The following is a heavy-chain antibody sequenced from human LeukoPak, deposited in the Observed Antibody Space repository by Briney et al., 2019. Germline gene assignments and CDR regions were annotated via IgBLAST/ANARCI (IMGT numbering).Heavy chain of an antibody. D-gene: IGHD3-10*01. Sequence: GGSLRLSCAASGFTFSSTLMHWVRHGPGKGLVWVSHISSDGRSTRYADSVKGRFTISRDNAKNTLYLQMNSLRAEDTAVYFCARDFSGAIDYWGQGTQVTVSS. V-gene: IGHV3-74*01. J-gene: IGHJ4*02. CDR3: ARDFSGAIDY. CDR2: ISSDGRST. CDR1: GFTFSSTL.